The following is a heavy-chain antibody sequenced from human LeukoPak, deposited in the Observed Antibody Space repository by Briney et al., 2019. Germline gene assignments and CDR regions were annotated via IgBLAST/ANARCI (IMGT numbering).Heavy chain of an antibody. Sequence: SVKVSCKASGGTFSSYAISWVRQAPGQGLEWMGRIIPILGIANYAQKFQGRVTITADKSTSTAYMELSSLRSEDTAVYYCARDHGSSGWTDYYYYGMDVWGQGTTVTVSS. V-gene: IGHV1-69*04. CDR2: IIPILGIA. CDR1: GGTFSSYA. J-gene: IGHJ6*02. CDR3: ARDHGSSGWTDYYYYGMDV. D-gene: IGHD6-19*01.